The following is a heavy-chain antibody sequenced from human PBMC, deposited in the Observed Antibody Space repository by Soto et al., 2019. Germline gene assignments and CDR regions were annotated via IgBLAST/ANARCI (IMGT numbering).Heavy chain of an antibody. CDR3: AGITYRNYDGRGSYNGFDP. D-gene: IGHD3-22*01. V-gene: IGHV4-59*01. Sequence: PSETLSLTCTFSDDSLTSYYWNWIRQPPGKGLEWVGPIYSSGSSNYNPSLKSRVTISIDTSKNQFSLKPISVTAADTAVYYCAGITYRNYDGRGSYNGFDPWGQVTLVTVS. CDR2: IYSSGSS. J-gene: IGHJ5*02. CDR1: DDSLTSYY.